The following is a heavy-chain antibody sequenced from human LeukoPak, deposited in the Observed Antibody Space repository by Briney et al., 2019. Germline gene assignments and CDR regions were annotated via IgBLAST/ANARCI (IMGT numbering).Heavy chain of an antibody. Sequence: SETLSLTCAVYGGSFSGYYWSWIRQPPGKGLEWIGEINHSGSTNYNPSLKSRVTISVDTSKNQFSLKLSPVTAADTAVYYCARYPWDYFDYWGQGTLVTVSS. CDR1: GGSFSGYY. V-gene: IGHV4-34*01. CDR3: ARYPWDYFDY. CDR2: INHSGST. J-gene: IGHJ4*02. D-gene: IGHD3-16*01.